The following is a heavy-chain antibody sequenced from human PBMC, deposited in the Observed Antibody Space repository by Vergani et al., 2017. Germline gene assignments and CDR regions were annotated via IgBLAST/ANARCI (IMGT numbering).Heavy chain of an antibody. CDR1: GGSISSYY. V-gene: IGHV4-59*01. D-gene: IGHD1-26*01. J-gene: IGHJ6*03. CDR3: ARGGGVGSYYYMDV. Sequence: QVQLQESGPGLVKPSETLSLTCTVSGGSISSYYWSWIRQPPGKGLEWIGYIYYSGSTNYNPSLKSRVTISVDTSKNQFSLKLSSVTAADTAVYYCARGGGVGSYYYMDVWGKGTTVTVSS. CDR2: IYYSGST.